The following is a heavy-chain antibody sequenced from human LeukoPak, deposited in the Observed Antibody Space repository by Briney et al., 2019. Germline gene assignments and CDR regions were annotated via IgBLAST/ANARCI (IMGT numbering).Heavy chain of an antibody. CDR2: IIPIFGTA. Sequence: SVKVSCKASGGTFSSYAISWVRQAPGQGLEWMGGIIPIFGTANYAQKFQGRVTITTDESTSTAYMELSSLRSEDTAVYYCARGCSSTSCSVRDAFDIWGQGTMVTVSS. J-gene: IGHJ3*02. CDR1: GGTFSSYA. V-gene: IGHV1-69*05. CDR3: ARGCSSTSCSVRDAFDI. D-gene: IGHD2-2*01.